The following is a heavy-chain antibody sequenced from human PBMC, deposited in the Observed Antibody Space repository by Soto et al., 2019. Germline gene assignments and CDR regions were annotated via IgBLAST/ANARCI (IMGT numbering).Heavy chain of an antibody. CDR2: ISYDETNE. J-gene: IGHJ4*02. Sequence: GGSLRLSCAASGFTFSRYSVHWVRQAPGKGPEWVAAISYDETNESYADSVKGRFTISRDNSKNTMFLQMSSLRPEDTAVYFCSRAPFDSSGYFAYWGQGTLVTVSS. CDR1: GFTFSRYS. V-gene: IGHV3-30-3*01. D-gene: IGHD3-22*01. CDR3: SRAPFDSSGYFAY.